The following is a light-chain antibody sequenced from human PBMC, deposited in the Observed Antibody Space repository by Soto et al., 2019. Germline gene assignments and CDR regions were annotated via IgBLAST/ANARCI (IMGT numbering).Light chain of an antibody. CDR3: QQYGSSGT. CDR1: QSVSNNY. CDR2: GAS. J-gene: IGKJ1*01. Sequence: EILMTQSPATLSVSPGEVATLCCRASQSVSNNYLAWYQQKPGQAPRLLIYGASNRATGIPDRFSGSGSGTDFTLTISRLEPEDFAVYYCQQYGSSGTFGQGTKVDIK. V-gene: IGKV3-20*01.